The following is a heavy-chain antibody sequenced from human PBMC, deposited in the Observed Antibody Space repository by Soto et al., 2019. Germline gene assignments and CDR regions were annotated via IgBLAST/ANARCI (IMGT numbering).Heavy chain of an antibody. D-gene: IGHD5-18*01. CDR1: GFGVSNNY. Sequence: EVQLVESGGGLVQPGGSLRLSCAASGFGVSNNYMSWVRQAPGKGLEWVSAINSGGNTYYADSVKGRFTISRDNSKNTVYLQMNSVGAEDTGVYYCARGGDSYGDGEYYYYGMDVWGQGTTVAVSS. CDR3: ARGGDSYGDGEYYYYGMDV. J-gene: IGHJ6*02. V-gene: IGHV3-66*01. CDR2: INSGGNT.